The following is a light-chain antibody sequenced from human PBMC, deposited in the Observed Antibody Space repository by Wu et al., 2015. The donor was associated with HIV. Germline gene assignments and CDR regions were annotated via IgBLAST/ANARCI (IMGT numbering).Light chain of an antibody. Sequence: EIVMTQSPATLSVSPGETATLSCRASQSVTNNLAWYQQKPGQAPRLLMSGASTRATGTPAKFSGSGSGTEFTLTISSLQSEDSAIYYCQQYNNWPGSFGQGTKVEI. V-gene: IGKV3-15*01. CDR3: QQYNNWPGS. CDR2: GAS. J-gene: IGKJ2*03. CDR1: QSVTNN.